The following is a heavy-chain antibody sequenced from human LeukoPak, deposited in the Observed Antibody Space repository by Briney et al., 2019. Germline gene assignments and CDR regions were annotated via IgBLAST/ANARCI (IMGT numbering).Heavy chain of an antibody. V-gene: IGHV1-69*13. CDR3: ARGGGTQIAASKYYYYYMDV. CDR1: GGTFSSYA. D-gene: IGHD6-13*01. CDR2: IIPIFGTA. J-gene: IGHJ6*03. Sequence: SVKVSCKASGGTFSSYAISWVRQAPGQGLEWMGGIIPIFGTANYAQKFQGRVTITADESTSTAYMELSSLRSEDTAVYYCARGGGTQIAASKYYYYYMDVWGKGTTVTISS.